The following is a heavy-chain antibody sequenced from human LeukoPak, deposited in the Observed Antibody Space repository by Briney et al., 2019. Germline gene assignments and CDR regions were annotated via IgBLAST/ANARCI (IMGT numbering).Heavy chain of an antibody. CDR3: AEVESSYCRI. J-gene: IGHJ4*01. D-gene: IGHD3-10*01. Sequence: GGSLKLSFPASGFPFISYRLNGFRQAPGKGLEWVSSISSSSSYIYYADSVKGRFTISRDNSKNSMYLQMSSLRAEDTAIYYCAEVESSYCRIWGQGTLATVSS. CDR2: ISSSSSYI. CDR1: GFPFISYR. V-gene: IGHV3-21*04.